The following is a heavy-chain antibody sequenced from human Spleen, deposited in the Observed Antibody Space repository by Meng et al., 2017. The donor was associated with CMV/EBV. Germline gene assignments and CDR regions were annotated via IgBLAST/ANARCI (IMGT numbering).Heavy chain of an antibody. D-gene: IGHD3-22*01. Sequence: ASVKVSCKAPRNFFTRHAITWVRQAPGQGLEWMGWISADNQNTNLIQKFQGRITLTTDTSTSTAYMELRSLRSEDTAVYYCARGGSIVVGPPQFYGMDVWGQGTTVTVSS. CDR1: RNFFTRHA. CDR2: ISADNQNT. CDR3: ARGGSIVVGPPQFYGMDV. V-gene: IGHV1-18*01. J-gene: IGHJ6*02.